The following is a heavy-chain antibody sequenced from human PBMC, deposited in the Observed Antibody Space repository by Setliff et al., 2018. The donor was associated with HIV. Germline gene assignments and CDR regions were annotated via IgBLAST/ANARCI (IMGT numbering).Heavy chain of an antibody. D-gene: IGHD6-13*01. CDR2: IAPLGGTT. CDR1: GFTFNNYA. Sequence: PGGSLRLSCVGSGFTFNNYAIHWVRQAPGKGLEWVAAIAPLGGTTYYAGSVKGRFTISRDNAKNSLYLQMNSLRAEDTAVYYCARDGYSSSWYVDSYYMDVWGKGTTVTVSS. V-gene: IGHV3-30-3*01. J-gene: IGHJ6*03. CDR3: ARDGYSSSWYVDSYYMDV.